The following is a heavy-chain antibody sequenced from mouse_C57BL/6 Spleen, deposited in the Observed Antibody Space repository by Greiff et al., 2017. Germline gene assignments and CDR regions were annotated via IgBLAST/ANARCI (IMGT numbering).Heavy chain of an antibody. Sequence: VQLVESGPGLVQPSQSLSITCTVSGFSLTSYGVHWVRQSPGKGLEWLGVIWSGGSTDYNAAFISRLSISKDNSKSQVFFKMNSLQADDTAIYYCARNGIEGFAYWGQGTLVTVSA. J-gene: IGHJ3*01. CDR1: GFSLTSYG. CDR3: ARNGIEGFAY. CDR2: IWSGGST. V-gene: IGHV2-2*01.